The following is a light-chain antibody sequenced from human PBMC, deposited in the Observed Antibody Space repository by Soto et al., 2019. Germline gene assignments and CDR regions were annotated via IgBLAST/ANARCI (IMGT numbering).Light chain of an antibody. CDR3: NSYAGSNNWV. V-gene: IGLV2-8*01. Sequence: QSALTQPPSASGSPGQSVTISCTGTSSDVGGYNYVSWYQQHPGKAPKLMIYEVSKRPSGVPDRFSGSKSGNTASLTVSGLXXXXEAXYYCNSYAGSNNWVFGGGTKLTVL. CDR1: SSDVGGYNY. CDR2: EVS. J-gene: IGLJ3*02.